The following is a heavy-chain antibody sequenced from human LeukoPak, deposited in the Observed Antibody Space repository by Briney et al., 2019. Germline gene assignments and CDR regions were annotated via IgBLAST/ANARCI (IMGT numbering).Heavy chain of an antibody. D-gene: IGHD2-8*01. CDR2: NYSGGST. CDR3: AKDQVKLMVYAVYFDY. Sequence: GGSLRLSCAASGFTVSSNYMSWVRQAPGKGLEWVSVNYSGGSTYYADSVKGRFTISRDNSKNTLYLQMNSLGAEDTAVYYCAKDQVKLMVYAVYFDYWGQGTLVTVSS. V-gene: IGHV3-66*01. CDR1: GFTVSSNY. J-gene: IGHJ4*02.